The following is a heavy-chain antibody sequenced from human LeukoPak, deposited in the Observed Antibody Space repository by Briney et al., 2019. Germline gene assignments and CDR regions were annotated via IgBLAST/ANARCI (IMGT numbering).Heavy chain of an antibody. V-gene: IGHV5-51*01. J-gene: IGHJ4*02. CDR1: GYSFTTYW. CDR3: ARHGASGYAGDY. Sequence: GDSLKISCKGSGYSFTTYWIGWVRQMPGKGLEWMGNIYPGDSDTRYSPSFQGQATISADKSITTAYLEWSSLKASDTAIYYCARHGASGYAGDYWGQGTLVTVSS. D-gene: IGHD5-12*01. CDR2: IYPGDSDT.